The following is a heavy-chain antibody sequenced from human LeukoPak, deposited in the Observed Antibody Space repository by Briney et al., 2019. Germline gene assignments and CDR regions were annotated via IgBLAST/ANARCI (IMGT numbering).Heavy chain of an antibody. D-gene: IGHD3-10*01. Sequence: ASVKVFCKVSGYTLTELSMHWVRQAPGKGLEWMGGFDPEDGETIYAQKFQGRVTMTEDTSTDTSYMELSSLRSEDTAVYYCATWALNYYGSGSYAYDYWGQGTLVTVSS. CDR3: ATWALNYYGSGSYAYDY. CDR1: GYTLTELS. CDR2: FDPEDGET. J-gene: IGHJ4*02. V-gene: IGHV1-24*01.